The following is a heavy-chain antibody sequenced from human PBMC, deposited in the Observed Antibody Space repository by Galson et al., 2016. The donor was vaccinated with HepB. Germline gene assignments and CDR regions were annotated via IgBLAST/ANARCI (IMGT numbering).Heavy chain of an antibody. CDR2: ITWNSGEI. CDR3: TKESQSSGYE. CDR1: GFSFDEHA. V-gene: IGHV3-9*01. J-gene: IGHJ4*02. D-gene: IGHD3-22*01. Sequence: SLRLSCAASGFSFDEHAMTWVRQVRGKGLECVSGITWNSGEIGYADSVKGRFTISRDNAKKSLYLQMDSLRPEDTALYYCTKESQSSGYEWGQGTRVIVSS.